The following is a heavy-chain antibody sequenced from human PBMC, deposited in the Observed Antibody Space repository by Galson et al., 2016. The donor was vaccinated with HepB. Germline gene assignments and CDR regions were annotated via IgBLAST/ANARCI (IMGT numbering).Heavy chain of an antibody. Sequence: SLRLSCAASGFRLSNYAMSWVRQAPGKGLEWVSVIISGSGGRTYYADSVQGRFTISRDNSKNTVYLQMNSLRVEDTAVYYCAKDVGFGELLQYWFDPWGQGTLVTVSS. CDR2: ISGSGGRT. D-gene: IGHD3-10*01. V-gene: IGHV3-23*01. J-gene: IGHJ5*02. CDR3: AKDVGFGELLQYWFDP. CDR1: GFRLSNYA.